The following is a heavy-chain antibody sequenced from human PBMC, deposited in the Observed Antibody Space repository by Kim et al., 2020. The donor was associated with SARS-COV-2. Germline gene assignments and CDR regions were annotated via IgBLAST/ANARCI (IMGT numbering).Heavy chain of an antibody. V-gene: IGHV3-30*01. D-gene: IGHD6-6*01. J-gene: IGHJ3*02. CDR3: ARDTKYMAFDI. CDR2: K. Sequence: KYYADSVKGRFTISRDNSKNTLYLQMNSLRAEDTAVYYCARDTKYMAFDIWGQGTMVTVSS.